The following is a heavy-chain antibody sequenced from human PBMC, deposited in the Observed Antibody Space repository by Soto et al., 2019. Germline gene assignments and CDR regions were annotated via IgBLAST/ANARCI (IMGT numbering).Heavy chain of an antibody. J-gene: IGHJ4*02. CDR3: ARHNYGSGSTYFDY. V-gene: IGHV4-59*08. D-gene: IGHD3-10*01. CDR2: IYYSGST. CDR1: GGSIGSYY. Sequence: SETLSLTCTVSGGSIGSYYWSWIRQPPGKGLEWIGYIYYSGSTNYNPSLKSRVTISVDTSKNQFSLKLNSMTAADTAVYYCARHNYGSGSTYFDYWGQGTLVTVSS.